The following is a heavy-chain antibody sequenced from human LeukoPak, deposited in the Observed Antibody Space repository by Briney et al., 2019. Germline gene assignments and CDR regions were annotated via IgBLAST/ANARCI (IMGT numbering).Heavy chain of an antibody. Sequence: SETLSLTCTVSGDSISRGEYYWSWIRQPAGKGLEWIGRISSSGSTNYNPSLKSRVTISVDTSKNQFSLEPSSVTAADTAVYFCARGPYSYDSSGAFDIWGQGTMVTVSS. CDR1: GDSISRGEYY. V-gene: IGHV4-61*02. CDR2: ISSSGST. D-gene: IGHD3-22*01. J-gene: IGHJ3*02. CDR3: ARGPYSYDSSGAFDI.